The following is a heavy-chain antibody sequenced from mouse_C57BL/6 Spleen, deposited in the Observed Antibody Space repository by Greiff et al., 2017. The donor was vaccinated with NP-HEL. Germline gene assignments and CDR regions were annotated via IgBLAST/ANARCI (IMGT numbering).Heavy chain of an antibody. D-gene: IGHD1-1*01. V-gene: IGHV1-78*01. CDR3: ARGDPIRVLAWFAY. J-gene: IGHJ3*01. CDR1: GYTFTDHT. Sequence: VQLLQSDAELVQPGASVKISCTVSGYTFTDHTIPWVKQRPEQGLEWIGYIYPRDGSTKYTEKFTGKATLTADKASSTAYMQVNSLTSEDSAIYFCARGDPIRVLAWFAYWGQGTLVTVSA. CDR2: IYPRDGST.